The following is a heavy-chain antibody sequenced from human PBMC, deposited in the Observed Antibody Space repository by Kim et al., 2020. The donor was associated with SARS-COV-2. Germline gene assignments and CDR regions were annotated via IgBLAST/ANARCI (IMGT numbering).Heavy chain of an antibody. Sequence: VKGRFTISRDNAKNSLYLQMNSLRAEDTAVYYCARVPGSGSAYYYYGMDVWGQGTTVTVSS. J-gene: IGHJ6*02. D-gene: IGHD3-10*01. CDR3: ARVPGSGSAYYYYGMDV. V-gene: IGHV3-11*06.